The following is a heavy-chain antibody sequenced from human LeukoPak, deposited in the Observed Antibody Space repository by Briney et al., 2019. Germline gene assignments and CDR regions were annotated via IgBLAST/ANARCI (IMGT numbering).Heavy chain of an antibody. D-gene: IGHD4-17*01. CDR1: GGSISSGGYS. J-gene: IGHJ4*02. Sequence: SETLSLTCAVSGGSISSGGYSWSWIRQPPGKGLEWIGYIYHSGSTHYNPSLKSRVTISVDRSKNQFSLKLSSVTAADTAVYYCAREGLSGDYDYWGQGTLVTVSS. CDR2: IYHSGST. CDR3: AREGLSGDYDY. V-gene: IGHV4-30-2*01.